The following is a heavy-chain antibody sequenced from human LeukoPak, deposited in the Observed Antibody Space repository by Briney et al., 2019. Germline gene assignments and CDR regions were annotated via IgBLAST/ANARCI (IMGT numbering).Heavy chain of an antibody. V-gene: IGHV4-39*07. D-gene: IGHD3-16*01. Sequence: SETLSLTCTVSGGSISSSSYYWGWIRQPPGKGLEWIGSIYYSGSTYYNPSLKSRVTVSVDTSKNQFSLKLSSVTAADTAVYYCARGGTPKGAFDIWGQGTMVTVSS. CDR1: GGSISSSSYY. CDR3: ARGGTPKGAFDI. CDR2: IYYSGST. J-gene: IGHJ3*02.